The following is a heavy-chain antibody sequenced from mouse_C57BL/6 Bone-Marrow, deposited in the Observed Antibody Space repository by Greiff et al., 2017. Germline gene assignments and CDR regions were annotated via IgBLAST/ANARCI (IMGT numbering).Heavy chain of an antibody. J-gene: IGHJ3*01. CDR2: FHPYNDDT. CDR3: ARSDYDVTGFAY. D-gene: IGHD2-4*01. V-gene: IGHV1-47*01. CDR1: GYTFTTYP. Sequence: VKLVESGAELVKPGASVKMSCKASGYTFTTYPIEWMKQTHGKSLEWIGNFHPYNDDTKYNEKFKGKATLTVEKSSSTVYLELSLLTSDDSAVYYCARSDYDVTGFAYWGQGTLGTVSA.